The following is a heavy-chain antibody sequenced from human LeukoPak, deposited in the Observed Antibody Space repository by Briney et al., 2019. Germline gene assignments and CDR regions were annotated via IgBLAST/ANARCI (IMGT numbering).Heavy chain of an antibody. CDR1: GYSFIGYF. D-gene: IGHD2-21*01. V-gene: IGHV1-2*02. J-gene: IGHJ3*01. CDR2: IDSNSGET. Sequence: ASVKVSCKASGYSFIGYFIHWVRQAPGQGLEWMGWIDSNSGETHYAQKFQGRFTMTKDTSIKTAYMELSSLRSDDTAICYCARFWHCGFSTCWAVNGFDYWDQGTEVTVSP. CDR3: ARFWHCGFSTCWAVNGFDY.